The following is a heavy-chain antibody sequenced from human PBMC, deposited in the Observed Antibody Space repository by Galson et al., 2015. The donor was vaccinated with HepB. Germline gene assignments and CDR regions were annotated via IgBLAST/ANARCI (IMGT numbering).Heavy chain of an antibody. CDR1: GFTFSSYW. D-gene: IGHD4-17*01. Sequence: SLRLSCAASGFTFSSYWMSWVRQAPGKGLEWVANIKQDGSEKYYVDSVKGRFTISRDNAKNSLYLQMNSLRAEDTAVYYCAREDYGDYVEDWYFDLWGRGTLVTVSS. V-gene: IGHV3-7*03. J-gene: IGHJ2*01. CDR2: IKQDGSEK. CDR3: AREDYGDYVEDWYFDL.